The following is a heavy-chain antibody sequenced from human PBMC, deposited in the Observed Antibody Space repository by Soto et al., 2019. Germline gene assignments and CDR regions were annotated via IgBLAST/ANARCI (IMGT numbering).Heavy chain of an antibody. CDR1: GGSISSGGYS. Sequence: HVQLQESGPGLVKPSHTLSLTCTVSGGSISSGGYSWTWIRPHPGQGLEWIGYIYYSGSTYYNPSLKSRLTIPVITSKNLLSLKLSSATAADAAVYYCAGASTWESGAFDIWGQGTTVTVSS. D-gene: IGHD1-26*01. CDR3: AGASTWESGAFDI. V-gene: IGHV4-31*03. J-gene: IGHJ3*02. CDR2: IYYSGST.